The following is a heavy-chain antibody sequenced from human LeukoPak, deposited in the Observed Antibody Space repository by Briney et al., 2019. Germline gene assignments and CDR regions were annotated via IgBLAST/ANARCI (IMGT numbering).Heavy chain of an antibody. CDR3: ARDEYSSTATD. CDR1: GFIFSSYN. CDR2: ISSSSTYI. Sequence: PGGSLRLARAASGFIFSSYNMNWVRQAPGKGLEWVSSISSSSTYIYYADSVKGRFTISRDNAKNSLYLQMNSLRAEDTAVYYCARDEYSSTATDWGQGTLVTVSS. J-gene: IGHJ4*02. D-gene: IGHD6-13*01. V-gene: IGHV3-21*01.